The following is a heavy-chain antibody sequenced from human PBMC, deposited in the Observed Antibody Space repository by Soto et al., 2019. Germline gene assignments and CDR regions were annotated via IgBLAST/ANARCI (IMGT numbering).Heavy chain of an antibody. CDR3: ARESVDIVATTRVSGGMDV. Sequence: QVQLVQSGAEVKKPGASVKVSCKASGDTFTTYYMHWVRQAPGQGLEWMGIINPRGGTTSYAQKFQGRVTMTRYTSTSTVYMELSSLRSEDTAVYYCARESVDIVATTRVSGGMDVCGQGTKVTVSS. CDR2: INPRGGTT. D-gene: IGHD5-12*01. V-gene: IGHV1-46*01. CDR1: GDTFTTYY. J-gene: IGHJ6*02.